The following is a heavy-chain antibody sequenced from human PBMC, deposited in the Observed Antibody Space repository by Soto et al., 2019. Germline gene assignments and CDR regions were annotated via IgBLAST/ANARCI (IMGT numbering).Heavy chain of an antibody. J-gene: IGHJ5*02. CDR2: IIPIFGTA. V-gene: IGHV1-69*13. Sequence: ASVKVSCKASVGTFSSYAISWVRQAHGQGLEWMGGIIPIFGTANYAQKFQGRVTITADESTTTAYMELSSLRSEDTAVYYCARPTRFYYDSSGQSAWFDPWGQGTLVTVSS. CDR3: ARPTRFYYDSSGQSAWFDP. D-gene: IGHD3-22*01. CDR1: VGTFSSYA.